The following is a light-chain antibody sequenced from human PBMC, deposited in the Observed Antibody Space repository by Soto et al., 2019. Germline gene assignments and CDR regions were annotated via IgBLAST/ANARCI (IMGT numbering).Light chain of an antibody. Sequence: DIQMTQSPSSLSASVGDRVTITCQASQDISNYLNWYQQKPGKAPKLLIYDASNLETGVPSRFSGSGSGTDFTFTISNLQPEDIATYYCQQYDNPLTFGGGTKVEIK. CDR3: QQYDNPLT. CDR2: DAS. J-gene: IGKJ4*01. V-gene: IGKV1-33*01. CDR1: QDISNY.